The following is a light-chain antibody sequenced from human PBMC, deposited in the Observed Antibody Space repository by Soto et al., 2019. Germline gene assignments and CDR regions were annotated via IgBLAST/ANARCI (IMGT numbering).Light chain of an antibody. CDR1: QSVSSS. CDR2: DAS. CDR3: QQYNNWPPLT. J-gene: IGKJ4*01. V-gene: IGKV3-15*01. Sequence: EIVMTQSPATLSVSPGDRATLSCRASQSVSSSLAWYQQIPGQAPRLLIYDASTRATGIPARFGGRGSGTEFTLTISSLHSEDVAVYYCQQYNNWPPLTFGGGTKVELK.